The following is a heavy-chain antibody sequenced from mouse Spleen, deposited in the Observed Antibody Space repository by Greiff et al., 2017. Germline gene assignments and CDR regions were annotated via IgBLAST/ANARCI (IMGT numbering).Heavy chain of an antibody. Sequence: EVKLMESGGGLVQPGGSMKLSCVASGFTFSNYWMNWVRQSPEKGLEWVAQIRLKSDNYATHYAESVKGRFTISRDDAKSSVYLQMNNLRAEDTGIYYCTGAAMDYWGQGTSVTVSS. CDR1: GFTFSNYW. V-gene: IGHV6-3*01. J-gene: IGHJ4*01. CDR3: TGAAMDY. CDR2: IRLKSDNYAT.